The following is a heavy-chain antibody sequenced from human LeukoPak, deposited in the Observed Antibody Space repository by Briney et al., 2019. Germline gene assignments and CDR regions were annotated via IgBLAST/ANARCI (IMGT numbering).Heavy chain of an antibody. CDR2: INPNSGGT. Sequence: ASVKLSCKASGYTFTGYYMHWMRQAPGQGLGCMGWINPNSGGTNYAQKFQGRVTMTRDTSISTAYMELSKLRSDDTAVYYCARDQIDTKGYSYGYYFDYWGQGTLVTVSS. J-gene: IGHJ4*02. D-gene: IGHD5-18*01. V-gene: IGHV1-2*02. CDR3: ARDQIDTKGYSYGYYFDY. CDR1: GYTFTGYY.